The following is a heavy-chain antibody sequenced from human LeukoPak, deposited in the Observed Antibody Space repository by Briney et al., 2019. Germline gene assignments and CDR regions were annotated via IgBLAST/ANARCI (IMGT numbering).Heavy chain of an antibody. V-gene: IGHV3-30-3*01. CDR3: ARDQAVAGRSYYYYGMDV. J-gene: IGHJ6*02. CDR2: ISYDGSNK. Sequence: GGSLRLSCGISGFIFSSYWMTWVRQAPGKGLEWVAVISYDGSNKYYADSVKGRFTISRDNSKNTLYLQMNSLRAEDTAVYYCARDQAVAGRSYYYYGMDVWGQGTTVTVSS. D-gene: IGHD6-19*01. CDR1: GFIFSSYW.